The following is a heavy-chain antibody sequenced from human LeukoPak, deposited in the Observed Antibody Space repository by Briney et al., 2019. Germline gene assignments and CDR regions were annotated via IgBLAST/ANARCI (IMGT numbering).Heavy chain of an antibody. CDR2: INHSGST. J-gene: IGHJ6*02. CDR1: GGSFSGYY. V-gene: IGHV4-34*01. Sequence: SETLSLTCAVYGGSFSGYYWSWIRQPPGKGLEWIGEINHSGSTNYNPSLKSRVTISVDTSKNQFSLKLSSVTAADTAVHYCARADMTSYYYYGMDVWGQGTTVTVSS. CDR3: ARADMTSYYYYGMDV. D-gene: IGHD3-9*01.